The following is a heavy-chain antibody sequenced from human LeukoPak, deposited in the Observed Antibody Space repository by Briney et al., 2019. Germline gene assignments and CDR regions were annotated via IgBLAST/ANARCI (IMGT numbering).Heavy chain of an antibody. CDR2: ISGSGGST. D-gene: IGHD3-10*01. Sequence: PGGSLRLSCAASGFTFSSNAMSWVRQAPGKGLEWVSAISGSGGSTYYADSVKGRFTISRDNSKNTLYLQMYSLRVEDTAVYYCAKDRGIISDYWGQGALVTVSS. CDR3: AKDRGIISDY. V-gene: IGHV3-23*01. J-gene: IGHJ4*02. CDR1: GFTFSSNA.